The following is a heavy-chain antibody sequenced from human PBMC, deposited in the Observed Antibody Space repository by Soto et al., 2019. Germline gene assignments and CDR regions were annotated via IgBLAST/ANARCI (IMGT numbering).Heavy chain of an antibody. J-gene: IGHJ6*03. CDR1: GFTFTSSA. Sequence: ASVKVSCKASGFTFTSSAMQWVRQARGQRLEWIGWIVVGSGNTNYAQKFQERVTITRDMSTSTAYMELSSLRSEDTAVYYCAAYSGSGSYYTTYYYYYMDVWDKGTTVTVSS. D-gene: IGHD3-10*01. V-gene: IGHV1-58*02. CDR2: IVVGSGNT. CDR3: AAYSGSGSYYTTYYYYYMDV.